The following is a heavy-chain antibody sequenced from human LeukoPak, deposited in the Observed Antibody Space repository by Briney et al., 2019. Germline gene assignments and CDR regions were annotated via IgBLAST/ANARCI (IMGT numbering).Heavy chain of an antibody. V-gene: IGHV1-18*01. CDR1: GYTFTSYG. D-gene: IGHD6-19*01. CDR3: ARVRAVAGTLDY. Sequence: ASVKVSCKASGYTFTSYGISWVRQAPGQGLEWMGWISAYNGNTNYAQKLQGRVPMTTDTSTSTAYMELRSLRSGDTAVYYCARVRAVAGTLDYWGQGTLVTVSS. J-gene: IGHJ4*02. CDR2: ISAYNGNT.